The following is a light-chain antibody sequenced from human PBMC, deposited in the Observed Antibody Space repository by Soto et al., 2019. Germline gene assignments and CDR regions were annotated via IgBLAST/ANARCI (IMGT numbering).Light chain of an antibody. CDR2: TAS. CDR3: QQSSNARA. CDR1: QTINNY. Sequence: DIQMTQSPSSLSASVEDRVTITCRASQTINNYLNWNQQKPGKAPKLLIYTASSLQSGVPSRFSRSRSGTDFILTISSLQPEDFATYYCQQSSNARAFGQGTKVEI. J-gene: IGKJ1*01. V-gene: IGKV1-39*01.